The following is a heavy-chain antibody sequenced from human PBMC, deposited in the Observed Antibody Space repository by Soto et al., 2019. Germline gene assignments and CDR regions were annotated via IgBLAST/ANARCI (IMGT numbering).Heavy chain of an antibody. V-gene: IGHV1-69*12. Sequence: QVQLEQSGAEVKKPGSSVKVSCKASGGTFRNSAISWVRQAPGQGLEWMGGIMPIFRTPDYAQKFQGRVTITADESTNTAYVELSGLRSDDTAVYYCARDNDRPQLGGNYYYILDVWGHGTTVTVSS. D-gene: IGHD1-1*01. J-gene: IGHJ6*02. CDR3: ARDNDRPQLGGNYYYILDV. CDR1: GGTFRNSA. CDR2: IMPIFRTP.